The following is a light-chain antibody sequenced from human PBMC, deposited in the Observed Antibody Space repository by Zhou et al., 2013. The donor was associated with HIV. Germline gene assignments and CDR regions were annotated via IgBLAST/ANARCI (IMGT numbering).Light chain of an antibody. CDR3: QQYDNTPPHT. V-gene: IGKV3-20*01. J-gene: IGKJ2*01. CDR2: AAS. Sequence: EIVLTQSPGTLSLSPGERATLSCRASQSVSSSYLAWYQQKPGQPPRLLIYAASSRATGIPDRFSGSGSWTDFTLTITRLEPEDFAIYYCQQYDNTPPHTFGQGTKLEIK. CDR1: QSVSSSY.